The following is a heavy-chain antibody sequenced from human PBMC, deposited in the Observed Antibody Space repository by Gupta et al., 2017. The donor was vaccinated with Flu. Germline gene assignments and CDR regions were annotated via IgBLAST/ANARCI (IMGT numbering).Heavy chain of an antibody. CDR1: GFTFSSYG. CDR3: ANQGFGDNDY. CDR2: ISYDGSNK. V-gene: IGHV3-30*18. J-gene: IGHJ4*02. Sequence: QVQLVESGGGVVQPGRSLRLSCAASGFTFSSYGMHWVRQAPGKGLEWVAVISYDGSNKYYADSVKGRFTISRDNSKNTLYLQMNSLRAEDTAVYYCANQGFGDNDYWGQGTLVTVSS. D-gene: IGHD3-10*01.